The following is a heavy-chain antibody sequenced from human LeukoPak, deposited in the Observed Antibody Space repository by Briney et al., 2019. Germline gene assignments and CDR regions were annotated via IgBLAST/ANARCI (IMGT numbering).Heavy chain of an antibody. J-gene: IGHJ4*02. CDR2: ISYSGAT. CDR1: GGSVSSSGYY. Sequence: PSETLSLTCTVSGGSVSSSGYYWGWIRQPPGKGLEWIASISYSGATHYNPSLRSRVTISVDTSKNQFSLRVTSVTAADTAMYFCASREPGITVPGLHWGQGALVTVSS. CDR3: ASREPGITVPGLH. D-gene: IGHD6-19*01. V-gene: IGHV4-39*01.